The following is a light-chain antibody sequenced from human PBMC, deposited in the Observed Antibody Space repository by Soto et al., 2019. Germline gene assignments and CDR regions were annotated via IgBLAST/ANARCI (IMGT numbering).Light chain of an antibody. Sequence: QSVLTQPPSASGTPGQRVTISCSGSSSNIGSNTVNWYQQHPATAPKLLIYSNNQRPSGVPDRFSGSKSGTSASLAISGLQSEDEADYYCAAWDDSLNGVVFGGGTKLTVL. V-gene: IGLV1-44*01. J-gene: IGLJ2*01. CDR3: AAWDDSLNGVV. CDR2: SNN. CDR1: SSNIGSNT.